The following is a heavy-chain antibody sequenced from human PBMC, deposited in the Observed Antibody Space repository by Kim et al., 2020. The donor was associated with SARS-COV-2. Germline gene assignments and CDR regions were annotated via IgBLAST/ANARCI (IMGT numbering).Heavy chain of an antibody. D-gene: IGHD6-13*01. J-gene: IGHJ5*02. CDR2: MNPNSGNT. Sequence: ASVKVSCKASGYTFTSYDINWVRQATGQGLEWMGWMNPNSGNTGYAQKFQGRVTMTRNTSISTAYMELSSLRSEDTAVYYCARGQYRLGLVYSSSWYNWFDPWGQGTLVTVSS. CDR3: ARGQYRLGLVYSSSWYNWFDP. V-gene: IGHV1-8*01. CDR1: GYTFTSYD.